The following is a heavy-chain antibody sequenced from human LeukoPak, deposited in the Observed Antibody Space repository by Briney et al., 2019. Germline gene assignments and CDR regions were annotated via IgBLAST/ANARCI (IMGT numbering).Heavy chain of an antibody. CDR2: ISSSSGNI. V-gene: IGHV3-48*01. D-gene: IGHD3-16*02. J-gene: IGHJ6*03. Sequence: GGSLRLSCAASGFTFSSYGMSWVRQAPGKGLEWVSYISSSSGNIYYADSVKGRFTISRDNAKTSLYLQMNSLRAEDTALYYCARDRGGIGYYMDVWGKGTTVTVSS. CDR3: ARDRGGIGYYMDV. CDR1: GFTFSSYG.